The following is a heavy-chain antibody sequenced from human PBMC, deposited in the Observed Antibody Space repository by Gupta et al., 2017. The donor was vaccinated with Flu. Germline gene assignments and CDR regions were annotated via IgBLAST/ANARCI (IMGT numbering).Heavy chain of an antibody. Sequence: EVQLVESGGGLVQPGGSLRISCAASGFTFNSYSLNWVRQAPGKGLEWITYISSDGSTTYYADSVRGRFTISRDNAKKSLYLQMNSLRDEDTAVYYCARDLTIAGETYYYDSNDFFDYWGQGTLVTVSS. CDR3: ARDLTIAGETYYYDSNDFFDY. CDR1: GFTFNSYS. D-gene: IGHD3-22*01. V-gene: IGHV3-48*02. CDR2: ISSDGSTT. J-gene: IGHJ4*02.